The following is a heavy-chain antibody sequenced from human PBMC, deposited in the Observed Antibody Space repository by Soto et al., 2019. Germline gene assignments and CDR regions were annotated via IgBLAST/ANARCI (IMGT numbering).Heavy chain of an antibody. Sequence: SETLSLTCTDSGGSMSSSNSYWGWIRQPPGKGLEWIGSIYYTGSMFYNPSLKSRATISVDTSRNQFSLKLSSVTAADTAVYYCVRRWPGYGSGRPFHFWGQGTPVTVS. D-gene: IGHD2-15*01. J-gene: IGHJ4*02. CDR1: GGSMSSSNSY. CDR3: VRRWPGYGSGRPFHF. V-gene: IGHV4-39*01. CDR2: IYYTGSM.